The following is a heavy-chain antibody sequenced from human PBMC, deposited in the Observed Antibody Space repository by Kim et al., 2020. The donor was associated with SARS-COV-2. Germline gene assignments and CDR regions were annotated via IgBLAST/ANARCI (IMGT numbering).Heavy chain of an antibody. CDR3: APPPGEYFQH. V-gene: IGHV3-21*01. CDR1: GFTFSSYS. J-gene: IGHJ1*01. Sequence: GGSLRLSCASSGFTFSSYSMNWVRQAPGKGLEWVSSISSSSSYIYYADSVKGRFTISRDNAKNSLYLQMNSLRAEDTAVYYCAPPPGEYFQHWGQGTLVTVSS. CDR2: ISSSSSYI.